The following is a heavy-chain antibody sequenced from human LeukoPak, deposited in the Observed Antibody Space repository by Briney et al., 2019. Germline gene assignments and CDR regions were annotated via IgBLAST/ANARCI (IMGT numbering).Heavy chain of an antibody. CDR2: INHSGST. CDR1: GGSFSGYY. CDR3: ARGGGTVTNPFDY. V-gene: IGHV4-34*01. D-gene: IGHD4-17*01. Sequence: SETLSLTCAVYGGSFSGYYWSWIRQPPGKGLNGIGEINHSGSTNYNPSLKSRVTISVDTSKNQFSLKLSSVTAADTAVYYCARGGGTVTNPFDYWGQGTLVTVSS. J-gene: IGHJ4*02.